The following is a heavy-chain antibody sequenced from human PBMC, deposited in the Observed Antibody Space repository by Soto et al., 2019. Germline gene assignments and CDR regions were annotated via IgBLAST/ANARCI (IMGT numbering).Heavy chain of an antibody. CDR2: ISYDGSNK. Sequence: QVQLVESGGGVVQAGRSLRLSCAASGFTFSSYAMHWVRQAPGKGLEWVAVISYDGSNKYYADSVKGRFTISRDNSKNTLYLQMNSLRAEDTAVYYCAREGSAGDFDIWGQGTMVTVSS. D-gene: IGHD2-15*01. J-gene: IGHJ3*02. V-gene: IGHV3-30-3*01. CDR3: AREGSAGDFDI. CDR1: GFTFSSYA.